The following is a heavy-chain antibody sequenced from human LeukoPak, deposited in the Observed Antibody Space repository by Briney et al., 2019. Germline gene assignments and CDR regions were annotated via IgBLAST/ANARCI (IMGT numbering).Heavy chain of an antibody. J-gene: IGHJ4*02. CDR1: GFTFSSYW. CDR2: INQDGSEK. CDR3: ARYYYDSGTRFDY. Sequence: GGSLRLSCAASGFTFSSYWMSWVRQAPGKGVEWVANINQDGSEKYYVDSLKGRFTISRDNPKNSLYLQMNSLRAEDTAVYYCARYYYDSGTRFDYWGQGTLVTVSS. D-gene: IGHD3-22*01. V-gene: IGHV3-7*01.